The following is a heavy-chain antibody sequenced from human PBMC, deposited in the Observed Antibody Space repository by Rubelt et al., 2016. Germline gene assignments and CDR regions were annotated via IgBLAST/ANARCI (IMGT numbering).Heavy chain of an antibody. J-gene: IGHJ4*02. CDR3: ANVAGDH. CDR1: SSYA. Sequence: SSYAMHWVRQAPGKGLDWVAVVSYDGSNKFYADSVKGRFTISRDSAKNSVYLQMNNLRVEDTAVYYCANVAGDHWGQGTLVTVSS. D-gene: IGHD2-15*01. V-gene: IGHV3-30*04. CDR2: VSYDGSNK.